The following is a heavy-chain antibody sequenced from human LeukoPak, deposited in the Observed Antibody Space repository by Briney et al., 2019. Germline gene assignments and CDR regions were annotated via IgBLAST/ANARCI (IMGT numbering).Heavy chain of an antibody. V-gene: IGHV1-69*13. CDR1: GGTFSSYA. CDR3: ATESRGATQRHDPFDI. Sequence: SVKVSCKASGGTFSSYAISWVRQAPGQGLEWMGGIIPIFGTGKYAQKFQGRVTITADESTSTAYMDLSSLRSEDTAVYYCATESRGATQRHDPFDIWGQGTMVTVSS. J-gene: IGHJ3*02. CDR2: IIPIFGTG. D-gene: IGHD1-26*01.